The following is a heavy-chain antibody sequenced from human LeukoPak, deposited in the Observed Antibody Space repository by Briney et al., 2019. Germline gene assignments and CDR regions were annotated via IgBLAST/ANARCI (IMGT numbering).Heavy chain of an antibody. V-gene: IGHV3-30-3*01. Sequence: GGSLRLSCAASGFTFSSYAMHWVRQAPGKGLEWVAVISYDGSNKYYADSVKGRFTISRDNSKNTLYLQMNSLRAEDTAVYYCASATYYYDSSGYYTDYWGQGTLVTVSS. CDR2: ISYDGSNK. D-gene: IGHD3-22*01. J-gene: IGHJ4*02. CDR3: ASATYYYDSSGYYTDY. CDR1: GFTFSSYA.